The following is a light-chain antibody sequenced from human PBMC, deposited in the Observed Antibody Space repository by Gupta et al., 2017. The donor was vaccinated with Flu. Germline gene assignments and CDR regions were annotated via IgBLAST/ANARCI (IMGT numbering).Light chain of an antibody. CDR2: SNN. Sequence: QSVLTQPPSASGTPGQRVTISCSGSNSNIGSNTVNWYQQVPGTAPKLLIHSNNQRPSGVPDRFSGSKSGSSASLAISGLQSEDESDYYCAAWDDSLNGPVFGGGTTLTAL. V-gene: IGLV1-44*01. CDR3: AAWDDSLNGPV. J-gene: IGLJ3*02. CDR1: NSNIGSNT.